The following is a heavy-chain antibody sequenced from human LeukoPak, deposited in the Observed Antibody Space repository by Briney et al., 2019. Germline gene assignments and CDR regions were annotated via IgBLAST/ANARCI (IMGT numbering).Heavy chain of an antibody. CDR3: ARGRSKYYYGSGRYYYYGMDV. CDR1: GGSISSSNW. Sequence: SETLSLTCAVSGGSISSSNWWSWVRQPPGKGLEWIGEIYHSGSTNYNPSLKSRVTISVDKSKNQFSLKLSSVTAADTAVYYCARGRSKYYYGSGRYYYYGMDVWGKGTTVTVSS. D-gene: IGHD3-10*01. V-gene: IGHV4-4*02. CDR2: IYHSGST. J-gene: IGHJ6*04.